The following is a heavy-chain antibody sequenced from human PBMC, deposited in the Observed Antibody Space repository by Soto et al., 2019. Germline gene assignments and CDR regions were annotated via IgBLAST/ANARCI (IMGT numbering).Heavy chain of an antibody. D-gene: IGHD2-15*01. J-gene: IGHJ4*02. CDR3: ARDHGYWSGGSCYPYYFAY. Sequence: QVQLVESGGGVVQPGRSLRLSCAASGFTFSSYGMHWVRQAPGKGLERVAVIWYDGSNKYYADSVKGRFTISRDNSKNPLYLQMNSLRAEETAVYDCARDHGYWSGGSCYPYYFAYWGQVTLVTVCS. CDR2: IWYDGSNK. V-gene: IGHV3-33*01. CDR1: GFTFSSYG.